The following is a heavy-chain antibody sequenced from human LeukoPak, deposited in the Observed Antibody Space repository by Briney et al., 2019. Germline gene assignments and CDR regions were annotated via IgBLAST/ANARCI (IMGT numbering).Heavy chain of an antibody. J-gene: IGHJ3*01. CDR3: ARHMSVSYDAFDL. V-gene: IGHV4-34*01. CDR1: GGSFSGYY. Sequence: SETLSLTCAVYGGSFSGYYWSWIRQPPGKGLEWIGEINHSGSTNYNPSLKSRVTISVDTSKNQFSLKLSSVTAADTAVYYCARHMSVSYDAFDLWGRGTTVTVSS. D-gene: IGHD3-10*01. CDR2: INHSGST.